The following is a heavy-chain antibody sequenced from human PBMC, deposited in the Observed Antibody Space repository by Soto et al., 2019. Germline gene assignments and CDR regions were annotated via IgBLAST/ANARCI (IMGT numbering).Heavy chain of an antibody. Sequence: KPSETLSLTCSVSGADLNSDGFTWTWIRQHAGKGLEWLGNISHSGSTDYNPSLKSRLSISVDTSKNHFSLTLTSVTAADAAVYYCATIGVSDCLDVWGQGTTVTVSS. CDR1: GADLNSDGFT. V-gene: IGHV4-31*03. CDR3: ATIGVSDCLDV. D-gene: IGHD6-13*01. CDR2: ISHSGST. J-gene: IGHJ6*02.